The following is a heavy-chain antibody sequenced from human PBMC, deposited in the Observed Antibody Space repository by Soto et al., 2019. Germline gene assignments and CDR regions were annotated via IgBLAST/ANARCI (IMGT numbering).Heavy chain of an antibody. J-gene: IGHJ6*02. Sequence: QVQLVPSGAEVKKPGSSVKVSCKASGGTFSSYAISWVRQAPGQGLEWMGGIIPIFGTANYAQKFQGRVTITADESTSTAYMELSSLRSEDTAVYYCARRGGGPQDIVVVVAATPYGMDVWGQGTTVTVSS. CDR2: IIPIFGTA. CDR1: GGTFSSYA. CDR3: ARRGGGPQDIVVVVAATPYGMDV. D-gene: IGHD2-15*01. V-gene: IGHV1-69*01.